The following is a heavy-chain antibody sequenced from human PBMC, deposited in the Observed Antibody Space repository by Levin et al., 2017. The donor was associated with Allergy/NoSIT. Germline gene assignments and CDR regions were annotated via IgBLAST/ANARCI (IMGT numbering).Heavy chain of an antibody. V-gene: IGHV3-11*06. J-gene: IGHJ4*02. Sequence: GGSLRLSCAASGFTFSDYYMSWIRQAPGKGLEWVSYISSSSSYTNYADSVKGRFTISRDNAKNSLYLQMNSLRAEDTAVYYCARWSSSWYIIDYWGQGTLVTVSS. D-gene: IGHD6-13*01. CDR3: ARWSSSWYIIDY. CDR2: ISSSSSYT. CDR1: GFTFSDYY.